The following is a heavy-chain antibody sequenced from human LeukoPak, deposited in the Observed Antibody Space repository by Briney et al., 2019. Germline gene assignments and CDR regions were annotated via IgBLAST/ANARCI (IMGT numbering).Heavy chain of an antibody. CDR2: FYTSGTT. D-gene: IGHD5-24*01. J-gene: IGHJ6*03. CDR1: GGSISSYY. Sequence: SETLSLTCTVSGGSISSYYWSWIRQPAGSGLEWIGRFYTSGTTNYNPSLKSRVTMSVDTSKNQFSLKLSSVTAADTAVYYCAREKLEDGFYYYMDVWGKGTTVTVSS. CDR3: AREKLEDGFYYYMDV. V-gene: IGHV4-4*07.